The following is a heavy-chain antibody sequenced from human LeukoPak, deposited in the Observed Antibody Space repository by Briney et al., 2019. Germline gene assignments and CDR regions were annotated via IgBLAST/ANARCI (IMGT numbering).Heavy chain of an antibody. D-gene: IGHD5-24*01. Sequence: PSETLSLTCTVSGGSISSTSYYWGWIRQPPGKGLAWIGSIYYSGSTYYNPSLKSRVTISVDTSKNQFSLKLSSVTAADTAVYYCARYIQETKYYFDYWGQGTLVTVSS. J-gene: IGHJ4*02. CDR2: IYYSGST. CDR1: GGSISSTSYY. CDR3: ARYIQETKYYFDY. V-gene: IGHV4-39*07.